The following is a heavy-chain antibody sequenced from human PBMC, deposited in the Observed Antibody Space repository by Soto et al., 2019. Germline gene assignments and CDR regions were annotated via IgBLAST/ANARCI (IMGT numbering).Heavy chain of an antibody. J-gene: IGHJ3*02. CDR3: ARSIEYCSGGSCYQDAFDI. V-gene: IGHV1-69*02. CDR1: GGTFSSYT. D-gene: IGHD2-15*01. CDR2: IIPILGIA. Sequence: QVQLVQSGAEVKKPGSSVKVSCKASGGTFSSYTISWVRQAPGQGLEWMGRIIPILGIANYAQKFQGRVTITADKSTSTAYMELSSLRSEDTAVYYCARSIEYCSGGSCYQDAFDIWGQGTMVTVSS.